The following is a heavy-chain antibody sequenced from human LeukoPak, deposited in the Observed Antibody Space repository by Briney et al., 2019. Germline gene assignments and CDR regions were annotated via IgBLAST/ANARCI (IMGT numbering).Heavy chain of an antibody. D-gene: IGHD3-9*01. V-gene: IGHV3-23*01. CDR3: ANVRPRRYFDWLDYYYGMDV. J-gene: IGHJ6*02. CDR1: GFTLISYA. Sequence: PPGGSLRLSCAASGFTLISYAMSWVRQAPGKGLEWVSAISGSGGSTYYADSVKGRFTISRDNSKNTMYLQMNSLRAEYTAVYYCANVRPRRYFDWLDYYYGMDVWGQGTTVTVSS. CDR2: ISGSGGST.